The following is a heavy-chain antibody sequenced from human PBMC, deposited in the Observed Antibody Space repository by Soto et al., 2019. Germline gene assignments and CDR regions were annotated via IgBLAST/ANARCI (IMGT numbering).Heavy chain of an antibody. V-gene: IGHV1-46*01. CDR2: INPSGGST. D-gene: IGHD2-21*02. Sequence: ASVKVSCKASGYTFTSYYMHWVRQTPGQGLEWRGIINPSGGSTSYAQKFQGRVTMTRDTSTSTDYMELSSLRSEDTAVYFFVCFAYCGGDCYGYFQHWGQGTLVTVSS. J-gene: IGHJ1*01. CDR1: GYTFTSYY. CDR3: VCFAYCGGDCYGYFQH.